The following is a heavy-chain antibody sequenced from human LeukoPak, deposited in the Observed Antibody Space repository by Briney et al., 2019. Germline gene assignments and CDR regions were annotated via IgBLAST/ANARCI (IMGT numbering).Heavy chain of an antibody. CDR3: ASDWRMVRGLIKGVIEY. Sequence: GGSLRLSCAASGFAFSTYDMHWVRQAPGKGLEWVADVSSDGSNKYYGDSVKGRFTISRDNSKTTLYLQMNSLRAEDTAVYYCASDWRMVRGLIKGVIEYWGQGTLVTVSS. J-gene: IGHJ4*02. CDR1: GFAFSTYD. D-gene: IGHD3-10*01. CDR2: VSSDGSNK. V-gene: IGHV3-30-3*01.